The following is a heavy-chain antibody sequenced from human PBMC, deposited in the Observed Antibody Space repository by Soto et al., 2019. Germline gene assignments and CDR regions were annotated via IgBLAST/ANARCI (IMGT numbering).Heavy chain of an antibody. V-gene: IGHV3-30*18. Sequence: QVQLVESGGGVVQPGRSLRLSCAASGFTFSSYGMHWVRQAPGKGLEWVAVISYDGSNKYYADSVKGRFTISRDNSKNTLYLQMNSLRAEDTAVYYCANGMGPYGDDGRDYWGQGTLVTVSS. J-gene: IGHJ4*02. CDR3: ANGMGPYGDDGRDY. CDR1: GFTFSSYG. CDR2: ISYDGSNK. D-gene: IGHD4-17*01.